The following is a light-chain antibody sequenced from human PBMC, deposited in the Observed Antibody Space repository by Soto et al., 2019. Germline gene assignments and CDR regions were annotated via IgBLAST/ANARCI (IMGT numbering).Light chain of an antibody. J-gene: IGLJ1*01. CDR3: SSFTSSTTYV. Sequence: QSVLTQPASVSGSPGQPITISCTGTSSDVGGYNYVSWYQQHPGEVPKLIIFNVNNRPSGVSNRFSGSKSGNTASLTISGLQAEDEADYYCSSFTSSTTYVFGTGTKVTVL. V-gene: IGLV2-14*01. CDR1: SSDVGGYNY. CDR2: NVN.